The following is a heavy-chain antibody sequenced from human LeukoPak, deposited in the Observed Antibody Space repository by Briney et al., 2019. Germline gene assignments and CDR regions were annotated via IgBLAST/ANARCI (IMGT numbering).Heavy chain of an antibody. CDR3: TIATTDIDY. J-gene: IGHJ4*02. CDR1: GFTISSNY. V-gene: IGHV3-53*01. Sequence: GGSLRLSCAASGFTISSNYMNWVRQAPGKGLDWVSVISDGGSTYYADSVRGRFTISRGNSKNTLYLQMKSLRAEDTAVYYCTIATTDIDYWGQGTLVTVSS. D-gene: IGHD4-17*01. CDR2: ISDGGST.